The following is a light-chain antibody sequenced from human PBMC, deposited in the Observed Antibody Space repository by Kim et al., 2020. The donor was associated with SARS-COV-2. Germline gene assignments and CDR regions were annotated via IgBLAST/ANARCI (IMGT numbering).Light chain of an antibody. CDR3: QTWGTGIPWV. CDR2: LNSAGSH. V-gene: IGLV4-69*01. J-gene: IGLJ3*02. Sequence: LKLTCTLSSGHSSHAIAWHKQQPEKGPRYLMKLNSAGSHSKGDGIPDRFSGSSSGAERYLTISSLQSEDEADYYCQTWGTGIPWVFGGGTKLTVL. CDR1: SGHSSHA.